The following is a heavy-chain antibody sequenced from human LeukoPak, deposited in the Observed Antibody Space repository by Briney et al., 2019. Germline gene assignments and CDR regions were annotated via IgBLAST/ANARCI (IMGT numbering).Heavy chain of an antibody. CDR2: ISYDGSNK. J-gene: IGHJ1*01. Sequence: PGRSLRLSCAASGFTFSSYGMHWVRQAPGKGLEWVAVISYDGSNKYYADSVKGRFTISRDNSKNTLYLQMNSLRAEDTAVYYCAKDRAVQQQLVREYFQHWGQGTLVTVSS. D-gene: IGHD6-13*01. CDR1: GFTFSSYG. V-gene: IGHV3-30*18. CDR3: AKDRAVQQQLVREYFQH.